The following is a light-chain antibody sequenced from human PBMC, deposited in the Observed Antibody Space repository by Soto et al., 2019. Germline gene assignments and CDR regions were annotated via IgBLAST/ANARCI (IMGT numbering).Light chain of an antibody. Sequence: EIVMTQSPATLSVSPGERATLSCRASQSVSSNLAWYQQKPGQAPRLLIYGASTRATGIPARFIGSGSGTEFTLTISSLQSEDFAGYYCQHYNNWPPWTFGQGTKVEIK. CDR2: GAS. J-gene: IGKJ1*01. CDR3: QHYNNWPPWT. V-gene: IGKV3-15*01. CDR1: QSVSSN.